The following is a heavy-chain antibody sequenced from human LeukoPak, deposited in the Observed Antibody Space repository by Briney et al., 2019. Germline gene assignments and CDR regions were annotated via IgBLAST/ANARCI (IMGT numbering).Heavy chain of an antibody. D-gene: IGHD4-17*01. CDR3: TRDLNGDYGFAFDI. CDR2: IRSKAYGGTT. CDR1: GFTFGDYA. Sequence: GRSLRLSCTASGFTFGDYAMSWFRQAPGKGLEWVGFIRSKAYGGTTEYAASVKGRFTISRDDSKSIAYLQMNSLKPEDTAVYYCTRDLNGDYGFAFDIWGQGTMVTVSS. J-gene: IGHJ3*02. V-gene: IGHV3-49*03.